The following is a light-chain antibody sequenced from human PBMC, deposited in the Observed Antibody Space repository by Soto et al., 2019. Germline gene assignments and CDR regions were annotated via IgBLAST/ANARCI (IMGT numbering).Light chain of an antibody. CDR1: QSVPSSY. J-gene: IGKJ3*01. CDR2: DAS. V-gene: IGKV3-11*01. CDR3: QQRSTGRAT. Sequence: EIVLTQAPGTLSLSPGERATLSCRASQSVPSSYLAWFQQKPGQAPRLLIYDASNRATGIPARFSGSGSETDFTLTISGLEPEDFAVYYCQQRSTGRATFGPGTKVDIK.